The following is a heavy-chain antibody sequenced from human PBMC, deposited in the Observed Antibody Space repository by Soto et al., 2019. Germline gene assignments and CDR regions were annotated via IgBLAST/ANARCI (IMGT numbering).Heavy chain of an antibody. CDR2: INQDGSVK. V-gene: IGHV3-7*01. J-gene: IGHJ4*02. D-gene: IGHD5-12*01. CDR1: GFSFSGSW. Sequence: DVQLVESGGGLVQPGGSLRLSCAASGFSFSGSWMSWVRQAPGRGLEFVANINQDGSVKNYVDSVKGRFTISRDNAKNSVFLQVNGLRDADSGVYYCARDPGYSSFDYWGQGTLVTVSS. CDR3: ARDPGYSSFDY.